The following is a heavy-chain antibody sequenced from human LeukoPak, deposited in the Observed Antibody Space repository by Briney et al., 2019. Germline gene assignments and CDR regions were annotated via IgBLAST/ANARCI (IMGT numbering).Heavy chain of an antibody. J-gene: IGHJ4*02. CDR1: GFTFSDYY. Sequence: PGGSLRLSCAASGFTFSDYYMSWIRQAPGKGLEWVSYISSSGSTIYYADSVKGQFTISRDNAKNSLYLQMNSLRAEDTAVYYCARDYYDSSALRFDYWGQGTLDTVSS. CDR2: ISSSGSTI. CDR3: ARDYYDSSALRFDY. D-gene: IGHD3-22*01. V-gene: IGHV3-11*01.